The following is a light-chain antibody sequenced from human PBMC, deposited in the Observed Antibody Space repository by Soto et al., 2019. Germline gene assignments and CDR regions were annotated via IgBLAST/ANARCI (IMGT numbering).Light chain of an antibody. Sequence: ERVMTQSPATLSVSPGERATLSCRASESVSTTVAWYHQKPGQAPRLLIYGASTRATGVPGRFSGSGFETDFTLTITSLQSEDFGVYYCQKYNDWPPTFGQGTKVHIK. CDR3: QKYNDWPPT. CDR2: GAS. J-gene: IGKJ1*01. V-gene: IGKV3-15*01. CDR1: ESVSTT.